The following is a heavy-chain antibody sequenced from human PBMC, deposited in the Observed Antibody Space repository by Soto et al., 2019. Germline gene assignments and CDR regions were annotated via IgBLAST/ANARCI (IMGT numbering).Heavy chain of an antibody. D-gene: IGHD5-18*01. J-gene: IGHJ4*02. CDR3: ATEREDSYGTRGVFDY. CDR1: GGSISSGDYY. Sequence: QVQLQESGPGLVKPSQTLSLTCTVSGGSISSGDYYWSWIRQPPGKGLEWIGYIYYSGSTYYNPSLKSRVTLSVDTSKNQFSLKLSSVTAADTAVYYCATEREDSYGTRGVFDYWGQGTLVTVSS. CDR2: IYYSGST. V-gene: IGHV4-30-4*01.